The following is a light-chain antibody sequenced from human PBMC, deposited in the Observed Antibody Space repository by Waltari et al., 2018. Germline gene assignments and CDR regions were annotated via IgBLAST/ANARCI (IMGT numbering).Light chain of an antibody. V-gene: IGKV3-11*01. CDR3: QHRHNWPRT. J-gene: IGKJ1*01. CDR1: QSVSSN. CDR2: DAS. Sequence: EIVLTQSPATLFLSPGERATLSCRASQSVSSNLAWYQQKPGQAPRLLVYDASNRATGVPARFSGSGSGTDFTLIISSLEPEDFAVYYCQHRHNWPRTFGQGTRVEVK.